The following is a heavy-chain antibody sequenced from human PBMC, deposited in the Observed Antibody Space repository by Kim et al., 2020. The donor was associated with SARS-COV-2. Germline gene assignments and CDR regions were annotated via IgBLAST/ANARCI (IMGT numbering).Heavy chain of an antibody. CDR3: ASGLVRNYYYYGMDV. CDR1: GGSFSGYY. Sequence: SQTLSLTCAVYGGSFSGYYWSWIRQPPGKGLEWIGEINHSGSTNYNPSLKSRVTISVDTSKNQFSLKLSSVTAADTAVYYCASGLVRNYYYYGMDVWGQG. V-gene: IGHV4-34*01. D-gene: IGHD6-13*01. J-gene: IGHJ6*02. CDR2: INHSGST.